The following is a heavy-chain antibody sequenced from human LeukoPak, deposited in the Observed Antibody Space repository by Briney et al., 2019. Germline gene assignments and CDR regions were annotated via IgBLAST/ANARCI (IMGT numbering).Heavy chain of an antibody. CDR2: INPNSGGT. V-gene: IGHV1-2*02. J-gene: IGHJ4*02. CDR1: GYTFTGYY. CDR3: ARKSAVRSTSEFDF. D-gene: IGHD2-2*01. Sequence: ASLKVSCKASGYTFTGYYINWVRQAPGQGLEWMGWINPNSGGTNYPQKFQGRVTVTSDTSISTAYMELTSLRSDDSAVYYCARKSAVRSTSEFDFWGQGTLVTVSS.